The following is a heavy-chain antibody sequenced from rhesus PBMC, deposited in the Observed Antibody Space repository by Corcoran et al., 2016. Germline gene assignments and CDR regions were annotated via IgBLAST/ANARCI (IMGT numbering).Heavy chain of an antibody. D-gene: IGHD4-23*01. CDR2: INSDVRTT. J-gene: IGHJ2*01. Sequence: VQLVESGGGLAKPGGSLRLSCAASGFTLSGYWVHWVRQAPGTWLEWISGINSDVRTTYFADSVKGRFSISRENAKNTLLLQRDGMRAEDTAVYYCAVQYSNFGGWYFDLWGPGTPITISS. CDR3: AVQYSNFGGWYFDL. CDR1: GFTLSGYW. V-gene: IGHV3-14*01.